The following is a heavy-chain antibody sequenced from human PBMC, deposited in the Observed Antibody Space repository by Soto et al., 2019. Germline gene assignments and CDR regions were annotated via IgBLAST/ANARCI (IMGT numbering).Heavy chain of an antibody. CDR2: IYYSGSS. Sequence: QLQLQESVPGLVKPSETLSLTCTVSGGSISSPHDYWGWIRQSPGRGLEWIASIYYSGSSYYNPSTTVPIANSVDPSTNQFSQNLTSVTAADTAVSDCAKHGLTVYAAYYLDLWGRGTLVTVSS. J-gene: IGHJ4*02. CDR3: AKHGLTVYAAYYLDL. D-gene: IGHD2-21*01. V-gene: IGHV4-39*01. CDR1: GGSISSPHDY.